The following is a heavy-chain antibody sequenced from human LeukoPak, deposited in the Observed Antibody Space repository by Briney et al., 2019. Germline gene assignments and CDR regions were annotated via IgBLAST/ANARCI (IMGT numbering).Heavy chain of an antibody. CDR1: GYTFTSYG. J-gene: IGHJ4*02. Sequence: ASVTVSCKASGYTFTSYGISWVRQAPGQGLEWMGWISAYNGNTNYAQKLQGRVTMTTDTSTSTAYMELRSLRSDDTAVYYCARAGAIRGSLPLDYWGQGTLVTVSS. CDR3: ARAGAIRGSLPLDY. D-gene: IGHD3-16*01. V-gene: IGHV1-18*01. CDR2: ISAYNGNT.